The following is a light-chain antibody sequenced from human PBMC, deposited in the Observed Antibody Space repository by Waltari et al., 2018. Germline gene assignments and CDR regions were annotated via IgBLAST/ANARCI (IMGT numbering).Light chain of an antibody. V-gene: IGKV1-5*03. Sequence: DIQMTQSPSTLSASVGDRVTITCRASQSISSWLAWYQQKPGKAPKLLIDKASSLESGVPSRFSGSGSGTEFTLTISSLQPDDFATYYCQQYNSYSPYTFGQGTKLEIK. CDR2: KAS. CDR1: QSISSW. CDR3: QQYNSYSPYT. J-gene: IGKJ2*01.